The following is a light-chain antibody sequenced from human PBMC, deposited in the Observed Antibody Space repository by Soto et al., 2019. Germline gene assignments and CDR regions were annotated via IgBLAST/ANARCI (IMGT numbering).Light chain of an antibody. CDR2: AAS. J-gene: IGKJ1*01. CDR3: QQTYSSPWT. Sequence: DIQMTQSPSSLSASGGDRVTITCRASPSISSYLNWYQQKPGKAPKLLIYAASSLQGGVPSRFSGSGSGTDFTLTISSLQPEDFATYYCQQTYSSPWTFGQGTKVDIK. CDR1: PSISSY. V-gene: IGKV1-39*01.